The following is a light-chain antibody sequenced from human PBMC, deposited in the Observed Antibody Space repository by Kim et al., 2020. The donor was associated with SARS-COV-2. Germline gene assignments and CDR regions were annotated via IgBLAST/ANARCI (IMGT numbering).Light chain of an antibody. J-gene: IGLJ1*01. CDR2: QDT. V-gene: IGLV3-1*01. CDR3: QAWDSNTGV. Sequence: VSPGQTASITCSGDKLGDKYACWYQQKPGQSPVLVIYQDTKRPSGIPERFSGSNSGNTATLTISGTQAMDEADYYCQAWDSNTGVFGTGTKVTVL. CDR1: KLGDKY.